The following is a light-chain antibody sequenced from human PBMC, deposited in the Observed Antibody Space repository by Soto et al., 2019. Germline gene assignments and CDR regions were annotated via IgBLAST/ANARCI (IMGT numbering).Light chain of an antibody. V-gene: IGLV2-8*01. J-gene: IGLJ1*01. CDR2: EVS. Sequence: QSALAQPPSASGSPGQSVTISCTGTSSDVGRYIYVSWYQQHPGKAPKIIMYEVSKRPSGVPDRFSGSKSGNTASLTVSGLQAEDEADYYCSSYGGSNNYVFGTGTKATVL. CDR1: SSDVGRYIY. CDR3: SSYGGSNNYV.